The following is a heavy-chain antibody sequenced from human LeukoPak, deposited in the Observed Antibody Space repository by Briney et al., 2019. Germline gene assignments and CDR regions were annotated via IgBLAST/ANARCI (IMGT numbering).Heavy chain of an antibody. CDR2: IYYSGST. CDR1: GGSISSGGYY. CDR3: ARGHAAVTAIYYYYYGMDV. D-gene: IGHD1-14*01. Sequence: SQTLSLTCTVSGGSISSGGYYWSWIRQHPGKGLEWIGYIYYSGSTYYNPSLKSRVTISVDTSKNQFSLKLSSVTAADTAVYHCARGHAAVTAIYYYYYGMDVWGQGTTVTVSS. J-gene: IGHJ6*02. V-gene: IGHV4-31*03.